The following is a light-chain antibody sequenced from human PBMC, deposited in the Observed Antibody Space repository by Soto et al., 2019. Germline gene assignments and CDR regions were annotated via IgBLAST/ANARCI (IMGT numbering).Light chain of an antibody. Sequence: QSALTQPASVSGSPGQSITISCTGTSSDVGGYNYVSWYQQPPGKAPKLMIYDVSNRPSGVSIRFSGSKSGNTASLTISGLQAEDEADYYCSSYTSSSTLVFGGGTKPPS. CDR3: SSYTSSSTLV. CDR1: SSDVGGYNY. V-gene: IGLV2-14*01. J-gene: IGLJ3*02. CDR2: DVS.